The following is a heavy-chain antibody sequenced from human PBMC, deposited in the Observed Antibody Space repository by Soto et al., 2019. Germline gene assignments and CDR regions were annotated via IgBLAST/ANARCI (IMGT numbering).Heavy chain of an antibody. Sequence: QVQLVESGGGVVQPGRSLRLSCAASGFTFSSYGMHWVRQAPGKGLEWVAVIWYDGSNKYYADSVKGRFTISRDNSKNKLYLQMNSLRAEDTAVYYCARGVAAAGTDYKPFDYWGQGTLVTVSS. J-gene: IGHJ4*02. D-gene: IGHD6-13*01. CDR3: ARGVAAAGTDYKPFDY. CDR1: GFTFSSYG. V-gene: IGHV3-33*01. CDR2: IWYDGSNK.